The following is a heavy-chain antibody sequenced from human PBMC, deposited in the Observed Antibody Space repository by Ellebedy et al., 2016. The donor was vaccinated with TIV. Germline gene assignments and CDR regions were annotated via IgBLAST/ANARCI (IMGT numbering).Heavy chain of an antibody. CDR3: ASPSGRGFWTGYLDY. CDR1: GFTFSSFG. D-gene: IGHD3/OR15-3a*01. J-gene: IGHJ4*02. Sequence: GESLKISCAASGFTFSSFGMHWVRQAPGKGLEWVAYMWYDGSHINYADSVKGRFTISRDNSKNTLYLQMNSLRAEDTAVYYCASPSGRGFWTGYLDYWGQGTLVIVSS. V-gene: IGHV3-33*01. CDR2: MWYDGSHI.